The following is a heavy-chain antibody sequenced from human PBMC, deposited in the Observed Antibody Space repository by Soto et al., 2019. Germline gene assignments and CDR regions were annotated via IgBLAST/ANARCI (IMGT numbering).Heavy chain of an antibody. D-gene: IGHD3-22*01. J-gene: IGHJ4*02. Sequence: GGSLRLSCAASGFTFSSYAMSWVRQAPGKGLEWVSAISGSGGSTYYADSVKGRFTISRDNSKNTLYLQMNSLRAEDTAVYYCAKDMDYYDSSGYSDYWGQGTLVTVSS. CDR2: ISGSGGST. CDR1: GFTFSSYA. V-gene: IGHV3-23*01. CDR3: AKDMDYYDSSGYSDY.